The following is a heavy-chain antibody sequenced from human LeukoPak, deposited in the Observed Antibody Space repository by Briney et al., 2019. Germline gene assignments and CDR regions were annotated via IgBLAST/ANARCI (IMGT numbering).Heavy chain of an antibody. CDR1: GFTFSSYA. CDR2: ISASGGNT. Sequence: PGGSLRLSCAASGFTFSSYAMNWVRQAPGKGLEWVSAISASGGNTYHADSVKGRFTISRDNSKNTLYLQMNSLRAEDTAVYYCAKGTRAVAGYYFDYWGQGTLVTVSS. J-gene: IGHJ4*02. D-gene: IGHD6-19*01. CDR3: AKGTRAVAGYYFDY. V-gene: IGHV3-23*01.